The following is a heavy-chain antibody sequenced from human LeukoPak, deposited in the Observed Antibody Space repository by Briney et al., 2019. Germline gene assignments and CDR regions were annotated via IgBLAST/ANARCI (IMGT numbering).Heavy chain of an antibody. D-gene: IGHD1-26*01. Sequence: ASVKVSCKASGYTFTSYGISWVRQAPGQGLEWMGIINPSGGSTSYAQKFQGRVTMTRDMSTSTVYMELSSLRSEDTAVYYCARTGQRGSGSRGNWFDPWGQGTLVTVSS. CDR2: INPSGGST. CDR1: GYTFTSYG. J-gene: IGHJ5*02. V-gene: IGHV1-46*01. CDR3: ARTGQRGSGSRGNWFDP.